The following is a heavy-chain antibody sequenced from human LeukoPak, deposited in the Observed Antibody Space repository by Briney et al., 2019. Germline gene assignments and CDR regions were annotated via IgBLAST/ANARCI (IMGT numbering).Heavy chain of an antibody. CDR2: INPNSGGT. CDR1: GYTFTGYY. V-gene: IGHV1-2*02. J-gene: IGHJ5*02. D-gene: IGHD2/OR15-2a*01. CDR3: ARAVRNKSWFDP. Sequence: ASVKVSCTASGYTFTGYYMHWVRQAPGQGLEWMGWINPNSGGTNYAQKLQGRVTITRDKSISTAYVQLSRLRSDDTAVYYCARAVRNKSWFDPWGQGTLVTVSS.